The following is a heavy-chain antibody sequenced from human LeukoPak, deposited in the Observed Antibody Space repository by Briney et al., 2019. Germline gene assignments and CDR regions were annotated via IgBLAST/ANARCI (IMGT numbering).Heavy chain of an antibody. V-gene: IGHV1-2*02. CDR1: GHTVTGYN. CDR2: INPNSGGT. Sequence: IFCKDAGHTVTGYNMRWVRQAPRQELEWMGWINPNSGGTNYAQKFQGRVTMTRDTSISTAYMELSRLRSDDTAVYYCARDQPPMVRGVTSGDYWGQGTLVTVSS. J-gene: IGHJ4*02. CDR3: ARDQPPMVRGVTSGDY. D-gene: IGHD3-10*01.